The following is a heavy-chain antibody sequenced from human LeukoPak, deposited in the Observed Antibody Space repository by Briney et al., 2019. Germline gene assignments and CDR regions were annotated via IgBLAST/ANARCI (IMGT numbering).Heavy chain of an antibody. J-gene: IGHJ4*02. V-gene: IGHV3-49*03. Sequence: GGSLRLSCATSGFNFGVVAMDWIRQAPGKGLEWVGFIRHREYGGTAEYAASVNGRFAISRDDTKSIVYLQMNDLRTEDTGVYYCARERAGDVDYWGLGTLVTVSS. CDR3: ARERAGDVDY. CDR1: GFNFGVVA. CDR2: IRHREYGGTA.